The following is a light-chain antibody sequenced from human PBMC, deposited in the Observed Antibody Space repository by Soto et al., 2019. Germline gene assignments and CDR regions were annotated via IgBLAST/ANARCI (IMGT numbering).Light chain of an antibody. CDR2: GAS. V-gene: IGKV3-20*01. CDR1: QSVSSNY. CDR3: QQYGIPFT. Sequence: EIVLTQSPGTLSLSPGERATLSCRASQSVSSNYLAWYQQKPGQAPRLLIYGASSRATGIPDRFSGSGSGTDFTLTISRLEPDHFPLYYCQQYGIPFTFGPATTVHIK. J-gene: IGKJ3*01.